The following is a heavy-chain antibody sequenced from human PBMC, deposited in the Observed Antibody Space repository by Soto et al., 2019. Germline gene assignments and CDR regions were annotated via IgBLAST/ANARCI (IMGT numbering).Heavy chain of an antibody. D-gene: IGHD1-26*01. V-gene: IGHV2-5*02. Sequence: QITLKESGPTLVKPTQTLTLTCTFSGFSLSTSGVGVGWIRQPPGKALEWLALIYWDDDKRHSPSLKSRLTITQDTSKQPVVLTLTNMDPVETATYYCAHSGIRGSYPAAYFQHWGQGTLVTVSS. CDR3: AHSGIRGSYPAAYFQH. CDR1: GFSLSTSGVG. J-gene: IGHJ1*01. CDR2: IYWDDDK.